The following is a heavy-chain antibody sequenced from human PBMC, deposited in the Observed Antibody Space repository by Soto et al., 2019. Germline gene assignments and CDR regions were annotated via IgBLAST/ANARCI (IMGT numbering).Heavy chain of an antibody. CDR1: GGSISSGGYY. J-gene: IGHJ1*01. D-gene: IGHD1-1*01. V-gene: IGHV4-31*03. CDR2: IYDSGST. CDR3: ARGGTRAYLHH. Sequence: QVQLQESGPGLVKPSQTLSLTCTVSGGSISSGGYYWSWIRQHPGKGLEWIGSIYDSGSTYYNPSLKSRVTISVDASKNPVSPKLASVTAADTAMYYCARGGTRAYLHHWGQGTLVTVSS.